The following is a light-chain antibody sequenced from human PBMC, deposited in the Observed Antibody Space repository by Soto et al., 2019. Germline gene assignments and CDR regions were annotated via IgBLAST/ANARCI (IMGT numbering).Light chain of an antibody. Sequence: QSVLTQPASVSGSPGQSITISCTGTSSDVGGYNYVSWYQQYPGKAPKLIIYDVSYRPSGVSARFSGSKSDNTASLTISGLQVEDDGDYYCSSYARTSTHVVFGGGTKVTVL. V-gene: IGLV2-14*01. CDR3: SSYARTSTHVV. CDR2: DVS. J-gene: IGLJ2*01. CDR1: SSDVGGYNY.